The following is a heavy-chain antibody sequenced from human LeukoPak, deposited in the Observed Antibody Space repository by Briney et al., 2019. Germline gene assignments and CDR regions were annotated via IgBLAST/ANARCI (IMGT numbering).Heavy chain of an antibody. V-gene: IGHV4-59*08. J-gene: IGHJ4*02. CDR1: GGSISSYY. CDR2: IYYSGST. Sequence: SETLSLTCTVSGGSISSYYWSWIRQPPGKGLEWIGYIYYSGSTYYNPSLKSRVTISVDTSKNQFSLKLSSVTAADTAVYYCARGELYRRSWYNWGQGTLVTVSS. CDR3: ARGELYRRSWYN. D-gene: IGHD6-13*01.